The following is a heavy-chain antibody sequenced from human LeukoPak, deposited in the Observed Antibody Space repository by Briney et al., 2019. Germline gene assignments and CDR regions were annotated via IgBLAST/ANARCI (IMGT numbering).Heavy chain of an antibody. D-gene: IGHD6-13*01. CDR3: ASMTRKDSSSWYLGP. V-gene: IGHV4-30-2*01. CDR1: GGSISSGGYY. J-gene: IGHJ5*02. CDR2: IYHSGST. Sequence: SQTLSLTCTVSGGSISSGGYYWSWIRQPPGKGLEWIGYIYHSGSTYYNPSLKSRVTISVYTSKNQFSLKLSSVTAADTAVYYCASMTRKDSSSWYLGPWGQGTLVTVSS.